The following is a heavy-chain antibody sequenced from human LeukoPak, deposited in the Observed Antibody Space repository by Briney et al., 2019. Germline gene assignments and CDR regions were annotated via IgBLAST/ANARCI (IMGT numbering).Heavy chain of an antibody. CDR2: IYYSGSN. CDR3: ARSGTVTGYLY. J-gene: IGHJ4*02. Sequence: SEALSLTCTVSGGSLRPYYWTWIRQPPGKGLEWIGHIYYSGSNKDNPSLKSRVNMSLDTSKNQFSLRLSSVPEADTAVYYWARSGTVTGYLYWGQGVLVTVSS. CDR1: GGSLRPYY. V-gene: IGHV4-59*01. D-gene: IGHD3-9*01.